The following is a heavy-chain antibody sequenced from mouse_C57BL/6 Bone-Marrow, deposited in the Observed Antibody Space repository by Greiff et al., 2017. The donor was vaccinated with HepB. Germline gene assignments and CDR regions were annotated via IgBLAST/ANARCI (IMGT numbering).Heavy chain of an antibody. V-gene: IGHV1-22*01. CDR3: ARGGPKFAD. J-gene: IGHJ3*01. Sequence: EVQLKESGPELVKPGASVKMSCKASGYTFTDYNMHWVKQSHGKSLEWIGYINPNNGGTSYNQKFKGKATLTVNKTSSTAYMELRSLTSEDSAVYFCARGGPKFADWGQGTLVTVSA. CDR1: GYTFTDYN. CDR2: INPNNGGT.